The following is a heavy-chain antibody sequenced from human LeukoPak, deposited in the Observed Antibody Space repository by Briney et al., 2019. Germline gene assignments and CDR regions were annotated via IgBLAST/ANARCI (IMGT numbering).Heavy chain of an antibody. CDR1: GFTFSSYA. CDR3: AIWDIVVVPAASDY. J-gene: IGHJ4*02. Sequence: GGSLRLSCAASGFTFSSYAMSWVRQAPGKGLEWVSAISAGGGSTYYADSVKGRFTISRDNSKNTLYLQMNSLRAEDTAVYYCAIWDIVVVPAASDYWGQGTLVTVSS. D-gene: IGHD2-2*01. CDR2: ISAGGGST. V-gene: IGHV3-23*01.